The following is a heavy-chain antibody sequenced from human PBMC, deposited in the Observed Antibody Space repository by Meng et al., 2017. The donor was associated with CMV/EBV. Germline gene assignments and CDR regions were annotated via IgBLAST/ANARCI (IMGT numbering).Heavy chain of an antibody. CDR2: IYYSGST. V-gene: IGHV4-39*07. D-gene: IGHD3-3*01. J-gene: IGHJ4*02. CDR1: GGSISSSSYY. CDR3: ARDPATIFGVVTNGLY. Sequence: AETLSLTCTVSGGSISSSSYYGGGIRQPPGKGREWIGSIYYSGSTSYNPSLKSRVTISVDTSKNQFSLKLSSVTAADTAVYYCARDPATIFGVVTNGLYGGQGTLVTVSS.